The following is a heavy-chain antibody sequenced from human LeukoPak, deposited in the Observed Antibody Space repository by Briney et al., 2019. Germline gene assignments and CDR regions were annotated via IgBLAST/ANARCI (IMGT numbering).Heavy chain of an antibody. Sequence: ASVQVSCKASGYTFSSYDINWVRRATAQGLEWMGWMNPNSGNTGYAQKFQGRVTMTRNTSINTAYMELSSLRSEDTAVYYCARVYSRRSSGYYYADYWGQGALVTVSS. J-gene: IGHJ4*02. CDR1: GYTFSSYD. D-gene: IGHD3-22*01. CDR2: MNPNSGNT. V-gene: IGHV1-8*01. CDR3: ARVYSRRSSGYYYADY.